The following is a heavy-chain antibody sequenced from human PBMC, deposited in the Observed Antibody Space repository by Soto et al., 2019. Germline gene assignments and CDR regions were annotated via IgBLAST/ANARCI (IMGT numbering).Heavy chain of an antibody. CDR1: GYMFFTYG. D-gene: IGHD3-10*01. Sequence: GXSVKVSCKASGYMFFTYGINWVRQAPGQGLEWMGWISAYNGNTKYAQNLQGRVTMTTDASTSTAYMEMRSLRSDDTAVYYCARDLDGSGSYYTDYWGPGTLVTVSS. V-gene: IGHV1-18*01. J-gene: IGHJ4*02. CDR2: ISAYNGNT. CDR3: ARDLDGSGSYYTDY.